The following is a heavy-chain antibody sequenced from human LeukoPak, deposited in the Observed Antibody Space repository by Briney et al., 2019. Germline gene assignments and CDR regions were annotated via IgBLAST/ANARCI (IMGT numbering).Heavy chain of an antibody. CDR2: INHSGST. J-gene: IGHJ3*02. V-gene: IGHV4-34*01. D-gene: IGHD3-10*01. Sequence: SETLSLTCAVYGVTFSGYYWTWIRQSPGKGLEWIGEINHSGSTNFNPSLKSRVTISVDTSKNQYYLTLTSVTAGDTAVYYCARQRESSSGFGHKSALYIWDQGTMVTVSS. CDR3: ARQRESSSGFGHKSALYI. CDR1: GVTFSGYY.